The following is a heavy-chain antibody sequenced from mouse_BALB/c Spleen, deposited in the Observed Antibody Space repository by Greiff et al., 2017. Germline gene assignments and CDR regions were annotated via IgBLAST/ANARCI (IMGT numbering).Heavy chain of an antibody. CDR2: INPYNDGT. CDR3: ARYGNYRYWYFDV. D-gene: IGHD2-1*01. CDR1: GYTFTSYV. V-gene: IGHV1-14*01. J-gene: IGHJ1*01. Sequence: VHVKQSGPELVKPGASVKMSCKASGYTFTSYVMHWVKQKPGQGLEWIGYINPYNDGTKYNEKFKGKATLTSDKSSSTAYMELSSLTSEDSAVYYCARYGNYRYWYFDVWGAGTTVTVSS.